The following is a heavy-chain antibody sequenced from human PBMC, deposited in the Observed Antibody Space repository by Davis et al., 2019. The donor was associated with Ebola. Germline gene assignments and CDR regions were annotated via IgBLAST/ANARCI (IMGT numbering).Heavy chain of an antibody. Sequence: PGGSLRLSCAASGFTFSSYAMSWVRQAPGKGLEWLGYISSNSDTTYYADSVRGRFIISRDNDKNSVLLQMDRMTHDDAGVYYCATEATMVYWGQGVLVTVSS. CDR3: ATEATMVY. CDR2: ISSNSDTT. D-gene: IGHD4/OR15-4a*01. J-gene: IGHJ4*02. V-gene: IGHV3-48*02. CDR1: GFTFSSYA.